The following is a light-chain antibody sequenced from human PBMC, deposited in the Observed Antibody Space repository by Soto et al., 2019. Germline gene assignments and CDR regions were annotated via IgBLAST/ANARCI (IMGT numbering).Light chain of an antibody. CDR1: SSDVGGYNY. Sequence: QSALTQPPSASGSPGQSVTISCTGTSSDVGGYNYVSWYQQHPGKAPKLMIYEVSKRPSGVPDRFSGSMSGNTASLTVSGLQAEDEADYYCSSYAGSNRVFGTGTKLTVL. V-gene: IGLV2-8*01. J-gene: IGLJ1*01. CDR2: EVS. CDR3: SSYAGSNRV.